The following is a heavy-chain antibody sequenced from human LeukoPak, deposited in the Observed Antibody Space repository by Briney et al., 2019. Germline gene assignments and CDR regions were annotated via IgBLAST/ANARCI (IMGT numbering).Heavy chain of an antibody. Sequence: SETLSLTCTVSDGSINSFYWSWIRQPPGKGLEWIGYIYYSGSTNYNPSLKSRVTISVDTSKNQFSLNLDSVTAADTAVYYCARAVAYGIDTGYFDYWGQGTLVTVSS. CDR3: ARAVAYGIDTGYFDY. CDR1: DGSINSFY. J-gene: IGHJ4*02. D-gene: IGHD2-8*02. CDR2: IYYSGST. V-gene: IGHV4-59*01.